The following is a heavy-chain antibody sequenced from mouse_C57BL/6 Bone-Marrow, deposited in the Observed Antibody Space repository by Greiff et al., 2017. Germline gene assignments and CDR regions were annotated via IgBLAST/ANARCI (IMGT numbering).Heavy chain of an antibody. CDR2: IYPSDSET. D-gene: IGHD3-2*02. CDR1: GYTFTSYW. CDR3: ARNSGPSD. J-gene: IGHJ2*01. Sequence: QVQLQQPGAELVRPGSSVKLSCKASGYTFTSYWMDWVKQRPGQGLEWIGNIYPSDSETHYNQKFKDKATLTVDKSSSTAYMQLSSLTSEDSAVYYCARNSGPSDWGQGTTLTVSS. V-gene: IGHV1-61*01.